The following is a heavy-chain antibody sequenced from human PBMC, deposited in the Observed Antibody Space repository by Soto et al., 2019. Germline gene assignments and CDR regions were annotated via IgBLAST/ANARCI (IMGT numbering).Heavy chain of an antibody. V-gene: IGHV1-3*01. CDR2: IIAGNGNT. CDR3: AREEYSSGWYYFDY. J-gene: IGHJ4*02. D-gene: IGHD6-19*01. CDR1: GYIFTTYA. Sequence: ASVKVSCKASGYIFTTYAIHWVRQAPGQRLEWMGWIIAGNGNTKYSQRFQGRVTITADKSTSTAYMELSSLRSEDTAVYYCAREEYSSGWYYFDYWGQGTLVTVSS.